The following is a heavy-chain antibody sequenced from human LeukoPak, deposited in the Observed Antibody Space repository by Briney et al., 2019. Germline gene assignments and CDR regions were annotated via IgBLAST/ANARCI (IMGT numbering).Heavy chain of an antibody. J-gene: IGHJ4*02. V-gene: IGHV3-23*01. D-gene: IGHD3-10*01. CDR3: AKDHDNTDFYYYFDS. CDR1: GFSFDAYA. Sequence: GGSLGISCAASGFSFDAYAMSWVRQAPGKGLEWVSSISETGRTTSYTDSVKGRFTISRDISKSTLHLQMNRLRAEDTALYYCAKDHDNTDFYYYFDSWGQGTLVTVSS. CDR2: ISETGRTT.